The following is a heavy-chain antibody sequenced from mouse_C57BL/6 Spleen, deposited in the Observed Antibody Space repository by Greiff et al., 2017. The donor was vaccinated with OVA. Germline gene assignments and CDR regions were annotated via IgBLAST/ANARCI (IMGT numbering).Heavy chain of an antibody. V-gene: IGHV1-50*01. CDR3: ARGGDRYVAFAY. CDR1: GYTFTSYW. Sequence: QVQLQQPGAELVKPGASVKLSCKASGYTFTSYWMQWLKQRPGQGLEWIGEIDPSDGSTNYNQKFKGKATLTVDTSSSTAYMQLSSLTSEDSAVDCGARGGDRYVAFAYWGQGTLVTVSA. J-gene: IGHJ3*01. CDR2: IDPSDGST. D-gene: IGHD2-14*01.